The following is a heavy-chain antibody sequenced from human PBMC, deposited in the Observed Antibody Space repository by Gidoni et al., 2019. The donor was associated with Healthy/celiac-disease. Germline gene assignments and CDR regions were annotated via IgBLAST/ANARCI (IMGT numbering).Heavy chain of an antibody. CDR2: IVVGSGNT. V-gene: IGHV1-58*01. CDR3: AANSSRPTGPYYYSMDV. CDR1: GFTFTSST. D-gene: IGHD6-19*01. J-gene: IGHJ6*02. Sequence: QMQLVQSGPEVKKPGTSVKVSCTASGFTFTSSTVQWVRQARGRRLEWIGWIVVGSGNTNYAQKFQERVTITRAMSTSTAYMELSSLRSEDTAAYYCAANSSRPTGPYYYSMDVWGQGTTVTVSS.